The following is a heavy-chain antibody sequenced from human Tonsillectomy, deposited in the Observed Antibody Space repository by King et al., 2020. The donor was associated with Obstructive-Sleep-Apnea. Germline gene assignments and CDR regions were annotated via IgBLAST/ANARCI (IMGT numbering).Heavy chain of an antibody. CDR1: GFTFSTYA. V-gene: IGHV3-23*04. D-gene: IGHD3-10*01. J-gene: IGHJ4*02. CDR3: ADFGSGSYVLDY. CDR2: ISYSGGST. Sequence: VQLVESGGGLVQPGVSLRLSCAASGFTFSTYAMTWVRQAPGKGLEGVSTISYSGGSTFYADSGKGRFTISRDNSKNTLYLQMNSLRAEDTAVYYCADFGSGSYVLDYWGQGTLVTVSS.